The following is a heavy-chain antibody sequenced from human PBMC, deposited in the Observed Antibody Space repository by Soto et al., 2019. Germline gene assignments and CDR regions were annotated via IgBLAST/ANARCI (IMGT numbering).Heavy chain of an antibody. CDR3: AKNLLVTSPDGFDI. J-gene: IGHJ3*02. CDR2: IIPSSGVA. D-gene: IGHD3-10*01. CDR1: GYTFTKYY. Sequence: QVQLLQSWAEVKKPGASVKVSCKASGYTFTKYYMHWERQAPGQGLEWMRGIIPSSGVANYAQKFQGRVTMTREKSISTAYMELSRMRSDDTAVYYCAKNLLVTSPDGFDIWGQGTMVTFSS. V-gene: IGHV1-2*02.